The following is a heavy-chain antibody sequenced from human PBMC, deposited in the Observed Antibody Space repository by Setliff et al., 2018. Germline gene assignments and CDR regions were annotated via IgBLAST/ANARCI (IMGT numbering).Heavy chain of an antibody. Sequence: KPSETLSLTCAVSGYSISSGYYWGWIRQPPGKGLEWIGSIYHSGSTYYNPSLKSRVTISVDKSKNQFSLKLSSVTAADTAVYYCARVRDYEIDYWGQGTLVTVLL. V-gene: IGHV4-38-2*01. CDR1: GYSISSGYY. J-gene: IGHJ4*02. CDR3: ARVRDYEIDY. D-gene: IGHD3-16*01. CDR2: IYHSGST.